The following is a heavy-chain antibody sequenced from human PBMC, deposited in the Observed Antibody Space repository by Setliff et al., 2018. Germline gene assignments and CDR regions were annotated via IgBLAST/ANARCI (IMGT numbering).Heavy chain of an antibody. D-gene: IGHD5-12*01. Sequence: SETLSLTCTVSGGSIGPHYWSWIRQAPGKELEWIGQIYTSWSTNYNPSLKSRVTISVDTSKNQFSLKLRSVTAADTAVYYCARGGTFRYFDFWGQGAPVTVSS. V-gene: IGHV4-59*11. CDR3: ARGGTFRYFDF. CDR1: GGSIGPHY. J-gene: IGHJ4*02. CDR2: IYTSWST.